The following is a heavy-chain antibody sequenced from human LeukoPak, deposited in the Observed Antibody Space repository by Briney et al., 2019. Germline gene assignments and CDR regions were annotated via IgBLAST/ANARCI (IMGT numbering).Heavy chain of an antibody. J-gene: IGHJ4*02. D-gene: IGHD6-6*01. V-gene: IGHV3-21*01. Sequence: GGSLRLSCAASGFTFSSYSMNWVRQAPGKGLEWVSSISSSSSYIYYADSVKGRFTISRDNAKNSLYLQMNSLRAEDTAVYYCASPRMYSSSSGGDYWGQGTLVTVSS. CDR2: ISSSSSYI. CDR3: ASPRMYSSSSGGDY. CDR1: GFTFSSYS.